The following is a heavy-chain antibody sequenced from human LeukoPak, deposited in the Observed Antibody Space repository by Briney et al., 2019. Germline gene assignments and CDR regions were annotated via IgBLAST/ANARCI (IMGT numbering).Heavy chain of an antibody. CDR2: INHSGST. Sequence: SETLSLTCAVYGGSFSGYYWSWIRQPPGKGLEWIGEINHSGSTNYNPSLKSRVTISVDRSKNQFSLKLSSVTAADTAVYYCARVLTTNDYYYYYMDVWGKGTTVTVSS. V-gene: IGHV4-34*01. D-gene: IGHD4/OR15-4a*01. CDR1: GGSFSGYY. CDR3: ARVLTTNDYYYYYMDV. J-gene: IGHJ6*03.